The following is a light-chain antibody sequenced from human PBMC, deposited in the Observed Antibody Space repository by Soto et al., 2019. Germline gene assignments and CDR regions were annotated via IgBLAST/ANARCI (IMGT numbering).Light chain of an antibody. CDR3: QQYNNWPGT. V-gene: IGKV3-15*01. CDR1: QSVSSN. Sequence: IVMTQSPATLSVSPWERATLSCRASQSVSSNLAWYQQKPGQAPRLLIYGASTRATGTPARFSGSGSGTEFTLTISSLQSEDFAVYYCQQYNNWPGTFGQGTKVDIK. CDR2: GAS. J-gene: IGKJ1*01.